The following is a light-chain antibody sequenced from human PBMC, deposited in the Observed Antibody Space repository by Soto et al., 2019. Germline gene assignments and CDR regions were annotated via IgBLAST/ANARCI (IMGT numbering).Light chain of an antibody. CDR1: QSVSSSY. V-gene: IGKV3-20*01. Sequence: DIVLTQSTCTLPLSAGERSTFACRSSQSVSSSYLAWYQQKPGQAPKLLIYGASSRATGIPDRFSGSVSGTDFTLTINRLEPEDFAVYYCQLYGSPPRWTFGQGTKVDIK. CDR3: QLYGSPPRWT. J-gene: IGKJ1*01. CDR2: GAS.